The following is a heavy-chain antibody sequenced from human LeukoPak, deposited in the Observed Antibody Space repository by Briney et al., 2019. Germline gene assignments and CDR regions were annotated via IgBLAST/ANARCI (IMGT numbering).Heavy chain of an antibody. V-gene: IGHV4-34*01. D-gene: IGHD2-15*01. Sequence: SETLSLTCAVYGGSFSGYYWSWIRQPPGKGLEWIGEINHSGSTNYNPSLKSRVTISVDTSKNQFSLKLSSVTAADTAVYYCARGGGYCSGGSCYVFDCWGQGTLVTVSS. J-gene: IGHJ4*02. CDR3: ARGGGYCSGGSCYVFDC. CDR1: GGSFSGYY. CDR2: INHSGST.